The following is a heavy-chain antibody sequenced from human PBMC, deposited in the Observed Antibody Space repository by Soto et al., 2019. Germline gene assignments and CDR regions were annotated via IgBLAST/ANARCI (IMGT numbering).Heavy chain of an antibody. Sequence: SETLSLTCTVSGGSISSSSYYWGWIRQPPGKGLEWIGSIYYSGSTYYNPSLKSRVTISVDTSKNQFSLKLSSVTAADTAVYYCARRGWLVPFDYWGQGTLVTVSS. CDR3: ARRGWLVPFDY. CDR2: IYYSGST. V-gene: IGHV4-39*01. J-gene: IGHJ4*02. D-gene: IGHD6-19*01. CDR1: GGSISSSSYY.